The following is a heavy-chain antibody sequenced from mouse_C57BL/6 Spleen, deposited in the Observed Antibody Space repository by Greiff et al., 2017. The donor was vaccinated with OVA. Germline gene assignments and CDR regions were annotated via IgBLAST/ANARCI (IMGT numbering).Heavy chain of an antibody. V-gene: IGHV1-64*01. D-gene: IGHD2-1*01. J-gene: IGHJ3*01. Sequence: QVQLQQPGAELVKPGASVKLSCKASGYTFTSYWMHWVKQRPGQGLEWIGMINPNSGSTNYNEKFKSKATLTVDKSSSTAYMQLSSLTAEDSAVYYCEIWGNYVAYWGQGTLVTVSA. CDR1: GYTFTSYW. CDR3: EIWGNYVAY. CDR2: INPNSGST.